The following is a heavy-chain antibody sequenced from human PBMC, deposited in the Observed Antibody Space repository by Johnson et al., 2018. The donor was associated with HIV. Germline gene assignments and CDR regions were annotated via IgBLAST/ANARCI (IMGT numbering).Heavy chain of an antibody. CDR2: IKADGSQK. CDR3: ASLKVGAAGGQGGDY. J-gene: IGHJ4*02. CDR1: GFTFSSNW. D-gene: IGHD6-13*01. V-gene: IGHV3-7*01. Sequence: EVQLVESGGGLVQPGGSLRLSCAASGFTFSSNWMTWVRQAPGKGLEWLATIKADGSQKHYVDPVKGRFTISRDNAKNSLYLQMNNLRAEDTAVYYCASLKVGAAGGQGGDYWGQGTLVTVSS.